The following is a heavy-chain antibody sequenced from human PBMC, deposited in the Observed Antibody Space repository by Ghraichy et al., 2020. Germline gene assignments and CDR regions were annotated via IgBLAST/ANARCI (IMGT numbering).Heavy chain of an antibody. Sequence: ASVKVSCKASGYTFTGYYMHWVRQAPGQGLEWMGWINPNSGGTNYAQKFHGRVTMTRDTSISTAYMELSRLRSDDTAVYYCARGGVVVPAASDYWGQGTLVTVSS. V-gene: IGHV1-2*02. CDR1: GYTFTGYY. D-gene: IGHD2-2*01. CDR3: ARGGVVVPAASDY. CDR2: INPNSGGT. J-gene: IGHJ4*02.